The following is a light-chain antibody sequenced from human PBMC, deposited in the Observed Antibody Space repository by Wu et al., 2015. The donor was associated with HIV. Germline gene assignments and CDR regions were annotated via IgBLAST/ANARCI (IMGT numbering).Light chain of an antibody. CDR3: QQYNTYS. Sequence: DIQMTQSPSTLSASVGDRVTITCRASQTISNWLAWYQQKPGKAPKLLIYKASTLETGVPSRFSGSGSGTEFSLTINSLQPDDFATYYCQQYNTYSFGQGTRVDI. V-gene: IGKV1-5*03. J-gene: IGKJ1*01. CDR2: KAS. CDR1: QTISNW.